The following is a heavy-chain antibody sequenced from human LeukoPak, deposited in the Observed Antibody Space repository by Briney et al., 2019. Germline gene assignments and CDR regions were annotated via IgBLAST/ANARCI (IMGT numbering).Heavy chain of an antibody. CDR2: ISPGGNTI. Sequence: GASLRLSCVASGFTFSDYHMNWIRKAPGKGLELISYISPGGNTIYFADSVNGRFTLSRDSARNSLSLQMNSLTAEDTAVYYCAAGRDIAVAGPGGYFDYWGRGTLVTVSS. J-gene: IGHJ4*02. D-gene: IGHD6-19*01. CDR1: GFTFSDYH. CDR3: AAGRDIAVAGPGGYFDY. V-gene: IGHV3-11*01.